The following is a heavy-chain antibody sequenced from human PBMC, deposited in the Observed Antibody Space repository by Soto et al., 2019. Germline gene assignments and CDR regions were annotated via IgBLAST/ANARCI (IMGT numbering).Heavy chain of an antibody. Sequence: GGSLRLSCAASGFTFSSYAMSWVRQAPGKGLEWVSAISGSGGSTYYADSVKGRFTISRDNSKNTLYLQMNSLRAEDTAVYYCAKDRLIYYDSSGYYSFGYWGQGSLVTVSS. V-gene: IGHV3-23*01. CDR3: AKDRLIYYDSSGYYSFGY. CDR1: GFTFSSYA. J-gene: IGHJ4*02. CDR2: ISGSGGST. D-gene: IGHD3-22*01.